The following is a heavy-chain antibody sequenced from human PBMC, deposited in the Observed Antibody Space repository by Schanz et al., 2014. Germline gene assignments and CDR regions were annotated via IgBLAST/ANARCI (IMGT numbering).Heavy chain of an antibody. V-gene: IGHV3-23*01. CDR1: GFTFSSYA. D-gene: IGHD3-10*01. CDR3: AKYRGYYRVSGSYRELEY. CDR2: ISGRDGST. Sequence: EVQLLESGGGLVQPGGSLRLSCAASGFTFSSYAMSWVRQAPGKGLEWVSAISGRDGSTYYADSVRGRFTISRDNSKNPLYLQMNSLRAEDTAVYYCAKYRGYYRVSGSYRELEYWGQGTLVTVSS. J-gene: IGHJ4*02.